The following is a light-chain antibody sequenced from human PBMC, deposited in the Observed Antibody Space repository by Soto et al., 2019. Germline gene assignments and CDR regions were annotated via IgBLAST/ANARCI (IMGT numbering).Light chain of an antibody. J-gene: IGKJ2*01. CDR3: QQYKNLFT. V-gene: IGKV1-5*01. Sequence: DIQMTQSPSTLSASAGDRVTITCRASQSITGWLAWYQQKPGKAPKLLIYDATTLESGVPSRFSGRESGAEFTLTISSLQPDDVATYYCQQYKNLFTFGQGTKLEIK. CDR1: QSITGW. CDR2: DAT.